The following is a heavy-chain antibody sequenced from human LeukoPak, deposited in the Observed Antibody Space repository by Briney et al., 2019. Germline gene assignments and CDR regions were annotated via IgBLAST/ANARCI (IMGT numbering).Heavy chain of an antibody. D-gene: IGHD3-22*01. CDR3: AREAYYYDSSGYYPNWFDP. Sequence: GASVKVSCKASGYTFTSYAMNWVRQAPGQGLEWMGWISTNTGNPTYAQGFTGRFVFSLDTSVSTAYLQISSLKAEDTAVYYCAREAYYYDSSGYYPNWFDPWGQGTLVTVSS. CDR2: ISTNTGNP. V-gene: IGHV7-4-1*02. J-gene: IGHJ5*02. CDR1: GYTFTSYA.